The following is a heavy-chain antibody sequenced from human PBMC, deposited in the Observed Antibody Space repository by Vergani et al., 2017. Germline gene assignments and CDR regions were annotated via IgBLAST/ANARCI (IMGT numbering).Heavy chain of an antibody. V-gene: IGHV4-34*01. CDR2: INHSGST. CDR3: ARWAMVRGVIKRQDAFDI. D-gene: IGHD3-10*01. J-gene: IGHJ3*02. Sequence: QVQLQQWGAGLLKPSETLSLTCAVYGGSFSGYYWSWIRQPPGKGLEWIGEINHSGSTNYNPSLKSRVTISVDTSKNQFSLKLSSVTAADTAVYYCARWAMVRGVIKRQDAFDIWGQGTMVTVSS. CDR1: GGSFSGYY.